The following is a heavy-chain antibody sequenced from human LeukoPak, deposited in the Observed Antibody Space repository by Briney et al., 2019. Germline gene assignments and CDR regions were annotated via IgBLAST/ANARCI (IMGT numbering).Heavy chain of an antibody. D-gene: IGHD1-26*01. J-gene: IGHJ4*02. V-gene: IGHV3-23*01. CDR1: GFTFSSYA. CDR2: ISGSGGST. CDR3: AKTVAHTPVGRGSYPDY. Sequence: PGGSLRLSCAASGFTFSSYAMSWVRQAPGKGLERVSAISGSGGSTYYADSVKGRFTISRDNSKNTLYLQMNSLRAEDTAVYYCAKTVAHTPVGRGSYPDYWGQGTLVTVSS.